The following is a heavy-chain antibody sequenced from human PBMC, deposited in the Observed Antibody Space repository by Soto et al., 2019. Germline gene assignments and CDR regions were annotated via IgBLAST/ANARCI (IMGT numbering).Heavy chain of an antibody. CDR1: GFTFTTYR. CDR2: ITQDGSEE. D-gene: IGHD3-3*01. J-gene: IGHJ6*02. CDR3: VRVMDFWGGFGRCNHYAMDV. Sequence: PGGSLRLSCAASGFTFTTYRMSWARQAPGKVLEWVANITQDGSEEYYVDSVKVRFAISRDNAKNSMYLQMNSLRAEDTAVYYCVRVMDFWGGFGRCNHYAMDVWGQGTTVTVS. V-gene: IGHV3-7*01.